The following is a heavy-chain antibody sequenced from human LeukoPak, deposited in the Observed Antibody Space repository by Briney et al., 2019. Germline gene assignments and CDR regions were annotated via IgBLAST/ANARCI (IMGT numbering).Heavy chain of an antibody. J-gene: IGHJ4*02. CDR2: IYYSGST. V-gene: IGHV4-59*01. CDR1: GGSISSYY. D-gene: IGHD3-22*01. Sequence: PSETLSLTCTVSGGSISSYYWSWIRQPPGKGLEWIGYIYYSGSTNYNPSLKSRVTISVDTSKNQFSLKLSSVTAADTAVYYCARGTDDSSGYYRGFFDYWGQGTLVTVSS. CDR3: ARGTDDSSGYYRGFFDY.